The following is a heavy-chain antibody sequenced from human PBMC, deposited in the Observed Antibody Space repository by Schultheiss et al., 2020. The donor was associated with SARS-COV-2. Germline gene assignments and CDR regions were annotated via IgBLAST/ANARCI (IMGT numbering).Heavy chain of an antibody. V-gene: IGHV1-58*01. CDR3: ARNRGYGYYYGMDV. CDR1: GFTFTSSA. CDR2: IVVGSGNT. J-gene: IGHJ6*02. D-gene: IGHD5-18*01. Sequence: SVKVSCKASGFTFTSSAVQWVRQARGQRLEWIGWIVVGSGNTNYAQKFQERVTITRDMSTSTAYMELSSLRSEDTAVYYCARNRGYGYYYGMDVWGQGTTVTVSS.